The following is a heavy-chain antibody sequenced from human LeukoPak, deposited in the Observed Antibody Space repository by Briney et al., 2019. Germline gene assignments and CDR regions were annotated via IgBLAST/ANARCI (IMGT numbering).Heavy chain of an antibody. CDR1: GYTFTGYY. CDR2: INPNSGGT. D-gene: IGHD2-21*01. J-gene: IGHJ6*03. Sequence: RGASVKVSCTASGYTFTGYYMHWVRQAPGQGLEWMGWINPNSGGTNYAQKFQGRVTMTRDTSISTAYMELSRLRSDDPAVYYCARDIHADYYYYMDVWGKGTTVTISS. CDR3: ARDIHADYYYYMDV. V-gene: IGHV1-2*02.